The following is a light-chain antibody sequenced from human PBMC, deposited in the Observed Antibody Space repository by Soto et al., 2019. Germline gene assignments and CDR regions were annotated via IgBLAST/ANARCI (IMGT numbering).Light chain of an antibody. CDR1: QDIGIY. CDR2: TTS. Sequence: DIQMTQSPSSLSASVGDRVTITCRASQDIGIYLAWYQQKSGRVPKLLIYTTSTLHSGVPSRFSGSGSGTEFTLTISSLQPEDFATYFCQINVGAPRTFGQGTKVEIK. CDR3: QINVGAPRT. J-gene: IGKJ1*01. V-gene: IGKV1-27*01.